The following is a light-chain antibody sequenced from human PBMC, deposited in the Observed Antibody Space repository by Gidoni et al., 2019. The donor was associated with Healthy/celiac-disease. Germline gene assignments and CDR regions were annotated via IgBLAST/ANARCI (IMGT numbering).Light chain of an antibody. CDR2: DAS. J-gene: IGKJ3*01. CDR3: QQRSNWPPFT. Sequence: EIVLTHSPATLPLSPGERTTLSCRASQSVSSYLAWYQQKPGQAPRLLIYDASNRATGIPARFSGSGSGTDFTLTISSLEPEDFAVYYCQQRSNWPPFTFGPGTKVDIK. V-gene: IGKV3-11*01. CDR1: QSVSSY.